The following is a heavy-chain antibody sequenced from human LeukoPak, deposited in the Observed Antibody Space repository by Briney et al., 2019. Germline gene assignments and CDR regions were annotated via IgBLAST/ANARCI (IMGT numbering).Heavy chain of an antibody. V-gene: IGHV1-18*01. CDR1: GGTFSSYG. Sequence: ASVKVSCKASGGTFSSYGISWVRQAPGQGLEWMGWISAYNGNTNYAQKLQGRVTMTTDTSTSTAYMELRSLRSDDTAVYYCAREGLDVDAFDIWGQGTMVTVSS. CDR2: ISAYNGNT. J-gene: IGHJ3*02. D-gene: IGHD5-12*01. CDR3: AREGLDVDAFDI.